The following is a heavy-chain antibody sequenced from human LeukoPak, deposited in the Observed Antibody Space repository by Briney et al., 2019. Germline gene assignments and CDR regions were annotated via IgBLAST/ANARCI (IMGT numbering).Heavy chain of an antibody. Sequence: VGSLRLSCAVSGFPPRIYEMNWVRQAPGKGQEWVSNIGSSGTTIYNAAPAKGRFSNSRDDAKSSLYRNMNSRPLEAPAVYACALLAVASDGDYWGRGARVSVSA. CDR1: GFPPRIYE. V-gene: IGHV3-48*03. D-gene: IGHD6-19*01. CDR2: IGSSGTTI. CDR3: ALLAVASDGDY. J-gene: IGHJ4*02.